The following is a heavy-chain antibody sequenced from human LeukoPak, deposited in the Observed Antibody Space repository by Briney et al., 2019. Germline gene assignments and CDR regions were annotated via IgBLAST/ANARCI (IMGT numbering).Heavy chain of an antibody. CDR3: ARRYSSGWYKPTRWFDP. CDR1: GGSFSGYY. Sequence: PSETLSLTCAVYGGSFSGYYWSWIRQPPGKGLEWIGEINHSGSTNYNPSLKSRVTISVDTSKNQLSLKLSSVTAADTAVYYCARRYSSGWYKPTRWFDPWGQGTLVTVSS. D-gene: IGHD6-19*01. J-gene: IGHJ5*02. CDR2: INHSGST. V-gene: IGHV4-34*01.